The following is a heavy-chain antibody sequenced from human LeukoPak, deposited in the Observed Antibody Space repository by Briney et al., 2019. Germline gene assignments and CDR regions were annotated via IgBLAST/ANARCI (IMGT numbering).Heavy chain of an antibody. CDR2: IIPIFGTA. CDR3: ARGHYGDYPYYYYGMDV. D-gene: IGHD4-17*01. CDR1: GGTFSSYA. J-gene: IGHJ6*04. V-gene: IGHV1-69*01. Sequence: SVKVSCKASGGTFSSYAISWVRQAPGQGLEWMGEIIPIFGTANYAQKFQGRVTITADESTSTAYMELSSLRSEDTDVYYCARGHYGDYPYYYYGMDVWGKGTTVTVSS.